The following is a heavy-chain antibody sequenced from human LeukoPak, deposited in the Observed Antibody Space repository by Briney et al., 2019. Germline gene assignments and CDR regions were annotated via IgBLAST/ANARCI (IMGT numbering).Heavy chain of an antibody. Sequence: SETLSLTCTVSGGSISSSSYYWGWIRQPPGKGLEWIGSIYYSGSTYYNPSLKSRVTISVDTSKNKFSLKLSSVTAADTAVYYYARVICSGGSCRFDYWGQGTLVTVSS. CDR2: IYYSGST. D-gene: IGHD2-15*01. CDR3: ARVICSGGSCRFDY. J-gene: IGHJ4*02. V-gene: IGHV4-39*07. CDR1: GGSISSSSYY.